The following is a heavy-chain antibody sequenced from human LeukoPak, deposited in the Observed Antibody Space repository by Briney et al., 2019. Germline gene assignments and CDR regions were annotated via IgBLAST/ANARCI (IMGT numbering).Heavy chain of an antibody. CDR2: LWYDGSNK. D-gene: IGHD2-15*01. J-gene: IGHJ3*02. Sequence: PGGSLRLSCAASGFTFSSYGMHWVRQAPGKGLEWVAVLWYDGSNKYHADSVKGRFTISRDNSKNTLYLQMNSLRAEDTAVYYCARDCCQPLAFDIWGQGTMVTVSS. V-gene: IGHV3-33*01. CDR1: GFTFSSYG. CDR3: ARDCCQPLAFDI.